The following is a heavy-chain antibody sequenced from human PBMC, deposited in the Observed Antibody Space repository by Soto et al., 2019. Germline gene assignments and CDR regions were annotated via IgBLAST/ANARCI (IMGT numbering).Heavy chain of an antibody. J-gene: IGHJ4*02. CDR2: ISGDGANT. CDR3: AKAIPIPGADPFDY. CDR1: GFPFGSYV. D-gene: IGHD2-2*01. Sequence: EVHLLESGGGLVQPGGSLRLSCAASGFPFGSYVMGWVRQAPGKGLEWVSIISGDGANTYYADSVRCRFTISRDNSKNTLFLQLNSLRAEDTSLYYCAKAIPIPGADPFDYWGQGTLVTVSS. V-gene: IGHV3-23*01.